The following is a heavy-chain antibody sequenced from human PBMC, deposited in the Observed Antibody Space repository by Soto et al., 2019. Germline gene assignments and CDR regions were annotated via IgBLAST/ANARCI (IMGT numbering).Heavy chain of an antibody. CDR1: VYSISSGYY. D-gene: IGHD3-3*01. CDR3: ARDPPSYDFCSGHYGMDV. V-gene: IGHV4-38-2*02. Sequence: SETLSLTCAVSVYSISSGYYCGWIRQPPGAGLERNVSIYHSGSTSYNPSLKSRVTITVDTSKNQSSLKLSPVTAAATTAHSCARDPPSYDFCSGHYGMDVWGQGTTDTVSS. CDR2: IYHSGST. J-gene: IGHJ6*02.